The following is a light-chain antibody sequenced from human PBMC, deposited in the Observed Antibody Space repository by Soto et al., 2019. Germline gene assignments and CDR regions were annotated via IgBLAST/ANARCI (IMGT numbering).Light chain of an antibody. CDR2: AAS. J-gene: IGKJ3*01. CDR1: QGISRY. V-gene: IGKV1-9*01. CDR3: QQLNSYPLFT. Sequence: IQLTQSPSFLSASVGDRVTITCRASQGISRYLAWYQQKPGKAPKLLIYAASTLHSGVPSRFSGSGSGTEFTLTISSLQPEDFATYYCQQLNSYPLFTFGPGTKVDIK.